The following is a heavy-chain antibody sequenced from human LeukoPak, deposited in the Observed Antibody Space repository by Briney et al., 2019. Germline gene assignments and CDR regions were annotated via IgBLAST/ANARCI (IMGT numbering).Heavy chain of an antibody. CDR1: GGSISGYY. J-gene: IGHJ4*02. V-gene: IGHV4-4*07. Sequence: SETLSLTCNVSGGSISGYYWNWIRQPAGKGLEWVGRVYTSGSTNYNPSLKSRVTMSVDTSKNQFSLNLSSVTAADTAVYYCARARGGDSRTFDYWGQGTLDTVSS. D-gene: IGHD2-21*01. CDR2: VYTSGST. CDR3: ARARGGDSRTFDY.